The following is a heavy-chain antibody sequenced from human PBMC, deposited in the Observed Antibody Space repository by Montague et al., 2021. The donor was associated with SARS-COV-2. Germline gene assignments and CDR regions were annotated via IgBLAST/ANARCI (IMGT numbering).Heavy chain of an antibody. CDR3: ARRGSSVWGVTVSAELDY. CDR1: GGSLSGYY. CDR2: INQSGRT. D-gene: IGHD3-10*01. Sequence: SETLSLTCAVYGGSLSGYYWSWIRQPPEKGLEWIGEINQSGRTNNNPSLKSRVIISVDTSKNQFSLKLGSVTAADTAVYYCARRGSSVWGVTVSAELDYWGQGILVIVSS. V-gene: IGHV4-34*01. J-gene: IGHJ4*02.